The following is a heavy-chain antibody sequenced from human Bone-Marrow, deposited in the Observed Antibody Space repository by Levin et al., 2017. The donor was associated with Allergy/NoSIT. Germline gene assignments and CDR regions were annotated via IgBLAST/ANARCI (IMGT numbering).Heavy chain of an antibody. Sequence: GGSLRLSCAASGFTFSSYGMHWVRQAPGKGLEWVAVISYDGSNKYYADSVKGRFTISRDNSKNTLYLQMNSLRAEDTAVYYCAKDGSQGAIAVAIDYYFDYWGQGTLVTVSS. V-gene: IGHV3-30*18. CDR1: GFTFSSYG. CDR3: AKDGSQGAIAVAIDYYFDY. D-gene: IGHD6-19*01. CDR2: ISYDGSNK. J-gene: IGHJ4*02.